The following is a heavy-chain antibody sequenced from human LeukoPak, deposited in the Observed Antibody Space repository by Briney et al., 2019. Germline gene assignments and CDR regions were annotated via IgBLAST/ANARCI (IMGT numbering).Heavy chain of an antibody. CDR1: GGSISGSSYY. V-gene: IGHV4-61*05. J-gene: IGHJ4*02. D-gene: IGHD5-18*01. CDR2: IYYSGST. Sequence: PSETLSLTCTVSGGSISGSSYYWGWIRQPPGKGLEWIGYIYYSGSTNYNPSLKSRVTISVDTSKNQFSLKLSSVTAADTAVYYCARYSYGSYYLDYWGQGTLVTVSS. CDR3: ARYSYGSYYLDY.